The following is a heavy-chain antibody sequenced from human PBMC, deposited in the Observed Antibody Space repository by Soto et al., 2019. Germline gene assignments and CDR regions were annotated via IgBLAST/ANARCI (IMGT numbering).Heavy chain of an antibody. Sequence: PSETLSLTCTVSGGSISSYYWSWIRQPPGKGLEWIGYIYYSGSTNYNPSLKSRVTISVDTSKNQFSLKLSSVTAADTAIYYCAREGSTYSSTFDYWGQGTLVTVSS. CDR2: IYYSGST. CDR1: GGSISSYY. V-gene: IGHV4-59*01. J-gene: IGHJ4*02. D-gene: IGHD4-4*01. CDR3: AREGSTYSSTFDY.